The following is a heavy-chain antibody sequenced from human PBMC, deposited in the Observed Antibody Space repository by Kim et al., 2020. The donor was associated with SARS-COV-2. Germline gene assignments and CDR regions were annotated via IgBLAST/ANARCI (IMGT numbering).Heavy chain of an antibody. J-gene: IGHJ4*02. CDR1: GFTFSSYG. D-gene: IGHD1-1*01. CDR2: ISYDGSNK. V-gene: IGHV3-30*18. Sequence: GGSLRLSCAASGFTFSSYGMHWVRQAPGKGLEWVAVISYDGSNKYYADSVKGRFTISRDNSKNTLYLQMNSLRAEDTAVYYCAKDGGYNWNFGYFDYWGQGTLVTVSS. CDR3: AKDGGYNWNFGYFDY.